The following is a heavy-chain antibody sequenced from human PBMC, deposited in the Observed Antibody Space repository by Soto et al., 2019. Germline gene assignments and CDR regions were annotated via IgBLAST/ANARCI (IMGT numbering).Heavy chain of an antibody. CDR1: GFTFTNFG. Sequence: GGSLRLSCEVSGFTFTNFGINWVRQAPGKGLEWVSSVSKSDYTYYSESVKGRFTISRDNAKNSVSLQMNNLRAEDTAVYYCARGDSIIIPAVADVWGQGTQVTVSS. V-gene: IGHV3-21*04. J-gene: IGHJ4*02. D-gene: IGHD3-10*01. CDR2: VSKSDYT. CDR3: ARGDSIIIPAVADV.